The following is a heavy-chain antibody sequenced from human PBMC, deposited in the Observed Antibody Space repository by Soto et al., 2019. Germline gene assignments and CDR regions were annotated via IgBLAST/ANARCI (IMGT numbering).Heavy chain of an antibody. CDR3: ARGDQYDLLLRYYAMDA. V-gene: IGHV3-30-3*01. Sequence: QVQLVESGGGVVQQGGSLRLSCVASGLSFSKFDMHWIRQTAGERLEWVAFISYDGSNKYYAGSVKGRFTVSRDNFKNTLSLEMNNVRGEDSAVYYCARGDQYDLLLRYYAMDAWGQGTTVSISS. CDR2: ISYDGSNK. CDR1: GLSFSKFD. J-gene: IGHJ6*02. D-gene: IGHD2-2*01.